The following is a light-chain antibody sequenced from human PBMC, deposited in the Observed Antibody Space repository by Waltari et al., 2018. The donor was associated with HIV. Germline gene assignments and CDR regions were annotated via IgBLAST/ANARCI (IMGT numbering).Light chain of an antibody. V-gene: IGLV1-47*01. CDR1: NSNRGSHY. Sequence: HSVLTLPPSASGTPAQRVTLPFSGTNSNRGSHYVYWYQQLPGTAPKVLIYRTYQRSSGVADRFSGSKSGTAASLAISGRRSENEADYYCAAWDDSLSGPVFGGGTKLTVL. J-gene: IGLJ3*02. CDR2: RTY. CDR3: AAWDDSLSGPV.